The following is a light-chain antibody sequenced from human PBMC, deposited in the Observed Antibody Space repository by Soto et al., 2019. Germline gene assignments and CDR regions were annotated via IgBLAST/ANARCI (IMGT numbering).Light chain of an antibody. CDR3: CSYAGSSTYV. CDR1: SRDVGSYNL. J-gene: IGLJ1*01. V-gene: IGLV2-23*01. Sequence: QSVLTQPASVSGSPGPSITIPCTGTSRDVGSYNLVSWYQQHPGKAPKLMIYEGSKRPSGVSNRFSGSKSGNTASLTISGLQAEDEADYYCCSYAGSSTYVFGTGTKVTVL. CDR2: EGS.